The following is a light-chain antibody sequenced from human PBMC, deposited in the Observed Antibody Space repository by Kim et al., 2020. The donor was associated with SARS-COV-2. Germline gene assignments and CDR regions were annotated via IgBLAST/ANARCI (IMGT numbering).Light chain of an antibody. CDR1: QSIRSQ. Sequence: ASVGDRVIITCRASQSIRSQLAWYQQKPGKAPNLLIYAASTLQSGVPSRFSGSGSGTEFTLTISSLQPEDFATYYCQQLDTYPRTFGQGTKVDIK. J-gene: IGKJ1*01. V-gene: IGKV1-9*01. CDR2: AAS. CDR3: QQLDTYPRT.